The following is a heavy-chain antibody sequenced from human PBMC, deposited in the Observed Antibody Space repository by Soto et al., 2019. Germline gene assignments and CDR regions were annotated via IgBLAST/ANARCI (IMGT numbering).Heavy chain of an antibody. Sequence: QVPLVQSGAEVKKPGSSVKVSCKASGGTFSSYAISWVRQAPGQGLEWMGGIIPIFGTANYAQKFQGRVTITADESTSTAYMELSSLRSEDTAVYYCARGRGYSGYDSYYYYGMDVWGQGTTVTVSS. CDR2: IIPIFGTA. CDR1: GGTFSSYA. J-gene: IGHJ6*02. V-gene: IGHV1-69*01. CDR3: ARGRGYSGYDSYYYYGMDV. D-gene: IGHD5-12*01.